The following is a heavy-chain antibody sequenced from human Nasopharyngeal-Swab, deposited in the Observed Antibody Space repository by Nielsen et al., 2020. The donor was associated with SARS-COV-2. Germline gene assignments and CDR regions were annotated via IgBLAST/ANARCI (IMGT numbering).Heavy chain of an antibody. CDR1: GYTFTSYG. D-gene: IGHD2-21*01. V-gene: IGHV1-18*01. CDR3: ARNQLLWWWKYYFDY. J-gene: IGHJ4*02. CDR2: ISAYNGNT. Sequence: SVKVSCKASGYTFTSYGISWVRQAPGQGLEWMGWISAYNGNTNYAQKLQGRVTMTTDTSTSTAYMELRSLRSDDTAVYYCARNQLLWWWKYYFDYWGQGTLVTVSS.